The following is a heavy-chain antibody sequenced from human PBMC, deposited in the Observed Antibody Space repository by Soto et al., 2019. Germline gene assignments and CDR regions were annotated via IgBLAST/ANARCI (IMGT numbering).Heavy chain of an antibody. Sequence: GSLRLSCAASGFTFSSYAMSWVRQAPGKGLEWVSAISGSGGSTYYAESVKGRFTISRDNSKNTLYLQMNSLRAEDTAVYYCAKAPRYCSSTSCFIDYWGQGTLVTVSS. CDR1: GFTFSSYA. D-gene: IGHD2-2*01. CDR3: AKAPRYCSSTSCFIDY. CDR2: ISGSGGST. V-gene: IGHV3-23*01. J-gene: IGHJ4*02.